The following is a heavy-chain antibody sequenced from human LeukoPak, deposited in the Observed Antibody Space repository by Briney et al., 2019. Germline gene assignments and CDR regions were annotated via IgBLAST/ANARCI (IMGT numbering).Heavy chain of an antibody. V-gene: IGHV4-59*01. Sequence: PSETLSLTCTVSGGSISSYYWSWIRQPPGKGLEWIGYIYYSGSTNYNPSLKSRVTISVDTSKNQFSLKPSSVTAADTAVYYCARTGDFWSGYHDLNWFDPWGQGTLVTVSS. CDR1: GGSISSYY. D-gene: IGHD3-3*01. CDR3: ARTGDFWSGYHDLNWFDP. J-gene: IGHJ5*02. CDR2: IYYSGST.